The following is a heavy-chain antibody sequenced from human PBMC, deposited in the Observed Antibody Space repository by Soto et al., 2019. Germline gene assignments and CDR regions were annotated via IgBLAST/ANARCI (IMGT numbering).Heavy chain of an antibody. CDR2: IIPIFGTP. V-gene: IGHV1-69*06. J-gene: IGHJ4*02. Sequence: QVQLVQSGAEVKKPGSSVKVSCKASGSKASGGTFSNYSINWVRQAPGQGLEWMGGIIPIFGTPNYAQKFQGRVTITADKFTSTAYMELSSLRSEDTAVYYCARDPDYGGNSGLGLVDYWGQGTLVTVSS. D-gene: IGHD4-17*01. CDR3: ARDPDYGGNSGLGLVDY. CDR1: GGTFSNYS.